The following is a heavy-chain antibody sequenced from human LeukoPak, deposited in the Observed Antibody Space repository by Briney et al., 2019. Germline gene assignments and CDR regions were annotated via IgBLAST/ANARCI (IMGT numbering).Heavy chain of an antibody. Sequence: IPGGSLRLSCAASGFTFSSYSMNWVRQAPGEGLEWVSSISSSSSYIYYADSVKGRYTISRDNSKNSLYLKMNSLRTEDTALYYCAKDIGDYWGQGTLVTVSS. J-gene: IGHJ4*02. CDR1: GFTFSSYS. D-gene: IGHD3-16*02. CDR2: ISSSSSYI. V-gene: IGHV3-21*04. CDR3: AKDIGDY.